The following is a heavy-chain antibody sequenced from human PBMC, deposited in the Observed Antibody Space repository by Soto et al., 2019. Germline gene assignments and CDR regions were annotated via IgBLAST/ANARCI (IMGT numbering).Heavy chain of an antibody. CDR1: GFSFSSYA. J-gene: IGHJ4*02. CDR3: AKGMYYFDSSGYYEPLDF. Sequence: PGGSLKLSCAASGFSFSSYAMNWVRQAPWKGLEWVSAISGSGGSTYFADSVKGRFTISRDNSKNTLYLQVNSLRAEDTAMYYCAKGMYYFDSSGYYEPLDFWGQGT. V-gene: IGHV3-23*01. CDR2: ISGSGGST. D-gene: IGHD3-22*01.